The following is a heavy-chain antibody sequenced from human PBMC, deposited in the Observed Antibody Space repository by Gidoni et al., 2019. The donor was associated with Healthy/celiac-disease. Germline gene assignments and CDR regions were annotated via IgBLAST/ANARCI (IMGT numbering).Heavy chain of an antibody. D-gene: IGHD6-13*01. CDR3: AREGDIAAGFPDDAFDI. J-gene: IGHJ3*02. V-gene: IGHV3-30-3*01. CDR1: GFTLSSYD. Sequence: QVQLVESGGGVVQPGRSLRLSCSASGFTLSSYDMHWVRQAPGKGLEWVSVISYDGSNKYYADSVKGRFTISRDNSKNTLYLQMNSLRAEDTAVYYCAREGDIAAGFPDDAFDIWGQGTMVTVSS. CDR2: ISYDGSNK.